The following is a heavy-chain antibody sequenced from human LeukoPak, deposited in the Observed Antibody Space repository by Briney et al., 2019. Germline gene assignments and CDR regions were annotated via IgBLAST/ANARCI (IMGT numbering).Heavy chain of an antibody. V-gene: IGHV4-59*08. CDR2: IYYSGST. Sequence: TVSGGSITSYYWSWIRQPPGKGLEWNRYIYYSGSTDYNTSLKSRVTISVDTSKNQFSLRLSSVTATDTAVYYCARRLHRNSENYFDYWGQGTLVTVSS. CDR3: ARRLHRNSENYFDY. D-gene: IGHD4-23*01. J-gene: IGHJ4*02. CDR1: GGSITSYY.